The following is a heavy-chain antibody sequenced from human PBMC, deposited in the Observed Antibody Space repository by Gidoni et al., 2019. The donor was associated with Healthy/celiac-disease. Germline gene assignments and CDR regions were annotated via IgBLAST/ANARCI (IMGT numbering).Heavy chain of an antibody. Sequence: QVQLQQWGAGLLKPSETLSLTCAVYGGSFSGYYWSWSRQPPGKGREWIGEINHRGSTNYNPSIKSRVTISVDTSKNQFSLKLSSVTAADTAVYYCARVPPYCGGDCSRGNFDYWGQGTLVTVSS. D-gene: IGHD2-21*01. V-gene: IGHV4-34*01. CDR1: GGSFSGYY. CDR3: ARVPPYCGGDCSRGNFDY. J-gene: IGHJ4*02. CDR2: INHRGST.